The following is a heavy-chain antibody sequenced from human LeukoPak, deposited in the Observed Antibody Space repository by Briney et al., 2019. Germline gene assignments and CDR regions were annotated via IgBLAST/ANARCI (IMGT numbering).Heavy chain of an antibody. CDR2: IYHSGST. CDR1: GGSISSRNW. Sequence: SETLSLTCAVSGGSISSRNWWSWVRQPPEKGLEWIGEIYHSGSTNYNPSLKSRVTISVDKSKNQFSLKLSSVTAADTAVYYCAREPSPIVGARPFDYWGQGTLVTVSS. D-gene: IGHD1-26*01. J-gene: IGHJ4*02. CDR3: AREPSPIVGARPFDY. V-gene: IGHV4-4*02.